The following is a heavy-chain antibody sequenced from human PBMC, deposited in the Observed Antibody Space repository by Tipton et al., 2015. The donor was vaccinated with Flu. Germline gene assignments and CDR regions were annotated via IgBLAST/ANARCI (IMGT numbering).Heavy chain of an antibody. Sequence: LRLSCTVSGGSISSYYWSWIRQPAGKGLEWIGRIYTSGGTNYNPSLKSRVTMSVDTSKNQFSLKLSSVTAADTAVYYCARSLGDDYGDWTGYYGMDVWGQGTTVTVSS. D-gene: IGHD4-17*01. CDR3: ARSLGDDYGDWTGYYGMDV. J-gene: IGHJ6*02. CDR2: IYTSGGT. V-gene: IGHV4-4*07. CDR1: GGSISSYY.